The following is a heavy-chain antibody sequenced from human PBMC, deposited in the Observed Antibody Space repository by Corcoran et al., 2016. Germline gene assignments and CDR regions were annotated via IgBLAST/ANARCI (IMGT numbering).Heavy chain of an antibody. CDR2: IYAGDSDT. Sequence: EVQLVQSGAEVKKPGDSLKSSCRGSGYDFSTYWIGWVRQMPGKGLEWKGIIYAGDSDTRYSPSSQGQVTISVDKSINTAYLQWSSLKASDTAIYYCARLFYGAYYFDYWGQGTLVTVSS. CDR3: ARLFYGAYYFDY. J-gene: IGHJ4*02. CDR1: GYDFSTYW. V-gene: IGHV5-51*01. D-gene: IGHD3-10*01.